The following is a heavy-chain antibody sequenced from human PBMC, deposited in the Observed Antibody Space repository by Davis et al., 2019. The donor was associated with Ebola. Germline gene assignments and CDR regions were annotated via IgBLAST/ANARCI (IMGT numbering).Heavy chain of an antibody. CDR2: EYNRGGA. CDR3: ARGHSYGSMVYGMDV. CDR1: GGSISSSNYY. Sequence: MPSETLSLTCTVSGGSISSSNYYWGWIRQPPGKGLEWIGSEYNRGGAYYNLSLKSRVTISVDTSKNQFSLKLSSVTAADTAMYYCARGHSYGSMVYGMDVWGQGTTVTVSS. D-gene: IGHD5-18*01. J-gene: IGHJ6*02. V-gene: IGHV4-39*01.